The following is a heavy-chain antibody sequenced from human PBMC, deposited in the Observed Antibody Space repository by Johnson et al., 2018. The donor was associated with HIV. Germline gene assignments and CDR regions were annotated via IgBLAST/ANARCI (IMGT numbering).Heavy chain of an antibody. Sequence: QVQLVESGGGVVQPGRSLRLSCAASGFTFSTYVMHWVLQAPGNGLEWVAVMWYDGSNKYYADSVKGRFTISRDNAKNSLYLQMNSLRAEDTAVYYCARDRKWVAARSGDAFDIWGQGTMVTVSS. J-gene: IGHJ3*02. CDR2: MWYDGSNK. D-gene: IGHD6-6*01. CDR1: GFTFSTYV. CDR3: ARDRKWVAARSGDAFDI. V-gene: IGHV3-33*08.